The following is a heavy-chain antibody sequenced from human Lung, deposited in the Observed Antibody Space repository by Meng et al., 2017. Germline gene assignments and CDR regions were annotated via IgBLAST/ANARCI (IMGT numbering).Heavy chain of an antibody. V-gene: IGHV3-21*01. Sequence: EVQLGESGGGLGTPGGCRRLSGAASGFTFSNYRLNWVRQAPGKELEWVSSISSDSRYIFYADSVKGRFTISRDNGKKLLYLQMNSLSPEETAVFYCARFETVGVATGDFWGQGTLVTVSS. CDR1: GFTFSNYR. CDR3: ARFETVGVATGDF. CDR2: ISSDSRYI. J-gene: IGHJ4*02. D-gene: IGHD2-15*01.